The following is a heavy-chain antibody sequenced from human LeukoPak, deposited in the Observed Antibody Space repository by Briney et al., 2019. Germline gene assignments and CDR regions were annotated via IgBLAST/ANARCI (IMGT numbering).Heavy chain of an antibody. D-gene: IGHD3-3*01. Sequence: PSETLSLTCTVSGGSLSSYYWSWIRQPAGKGLEWIGRIYTSGSTNYNPSLKSRVTMSVDTSKNQFSLKLSSVTAADTAVYYCASTASYYDFWSGHYFDYWGQGTLVTVSS. CDR2: IYTSGST. J-gene: IGHJ4*02. V-gene: IGHV4-4*07. CDR3: ASTASYYDFWSGHYFDY. CDR1: GGSLSSYY.